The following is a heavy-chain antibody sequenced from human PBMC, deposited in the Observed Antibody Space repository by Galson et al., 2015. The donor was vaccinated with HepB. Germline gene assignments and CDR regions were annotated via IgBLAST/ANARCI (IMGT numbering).Heavy chain of an antibody. Sequence: LEWVTTISSDGNNKYYRDSVEGRFTISRDYSKNTLDLQMNSLRLEDTAVYYCARDGGLRAGAGGTFYYGMDVWGQGTTVTVSS. CDR3: ARDGGLRAGAGGTFYYGMDV. V-gene: IGHV3-30*03. J-gene: IGHJ6*02. D-gene: IGHD3-16*01. CDR2: ISSDGNNK.